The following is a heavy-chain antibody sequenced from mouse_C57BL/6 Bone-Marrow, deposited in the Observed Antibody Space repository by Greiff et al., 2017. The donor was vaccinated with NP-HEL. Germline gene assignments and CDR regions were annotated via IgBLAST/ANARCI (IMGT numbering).Heavy chain of an antibody. CDR1: GFTFSSYA. Sequence: EVHLVESGEGLVKPGGSLKLSCAASGFTFSSYAMSWVRQTPEKRLEWVAYISSGGDYIYYAYTVKGRFTISRDNARNTLYLQMSSLKSEDTAMYYCTREGYYFDYWGQGTTLTVSS. CDR2: ISSGGDYI. CDR3: TREGYYFDY. V-gene: IGHV5-9-1*02. J-gene: IGHJ2*01. D-gene: IGHD3-3*01.